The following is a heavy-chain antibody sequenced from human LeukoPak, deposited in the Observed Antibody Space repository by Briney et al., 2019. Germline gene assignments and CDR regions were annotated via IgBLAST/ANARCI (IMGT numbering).Heavy chain of an antibody. CDR1: GYTFTSYY. Sequence: ASVKVSCKASGYTFTSYYMHWVRQAPGQGLEWMGIINPSGGSSSYAQKFQGRVTMTRDMSTSTVYMELSSLRSEDTAVYYCARLDYDSSGYYLGWFDPWGQGTLVTVSS. CDR2: INPSGGSS. D-gene: IGHD3-22*01. CDR3: ARLDYDSSGYYLGWFDP. J-gene: IGHJ5*02. V-gene: IGHV1-46*01.